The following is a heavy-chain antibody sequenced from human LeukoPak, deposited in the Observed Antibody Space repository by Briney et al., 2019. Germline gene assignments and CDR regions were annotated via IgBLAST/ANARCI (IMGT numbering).Heavy chain of an antibody. CDR1: GFTFSSYS. J-gene: IGHJ4*02. D-gene: IGHD1-26*01. V-gene: IGHV3-48*01. Sequence: PGGSLRLSCAASGFTFSSYSMNWVRQAPGKGLEWVSCISGTSSTIYYADSVKGRFTISRDNAKTSLYLQMISLRAEDTAVYYCAGRQGTTMLDFWGQGTLVTVSS. CDR2: ISGTSSTI. CDR3: AGRQGTTMLDF.